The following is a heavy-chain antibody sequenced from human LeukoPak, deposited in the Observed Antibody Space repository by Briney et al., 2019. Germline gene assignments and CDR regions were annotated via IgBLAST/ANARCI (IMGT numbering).Heavy chain of an antibody. CDR3: AKDLVYCSSTSCYDDWYFDL. J-gene: IGHJ2*01. CDR2: IRYDESNK. D-gene: IGHD2-2*01. V-gene: IGHV3-30*02. CDR1: GFTFSSYD. Sequence: PGGSLRLSCAAAGFTFSSYDMHWGRQAPGKGLEWVAFIRYDESNKYYIDSVKGRFTISRDNSKNTLYLQMNSLRVEDTAVYYCAKDLVYCSSTSCYDDWYFDLWGRGTLVTVSS.